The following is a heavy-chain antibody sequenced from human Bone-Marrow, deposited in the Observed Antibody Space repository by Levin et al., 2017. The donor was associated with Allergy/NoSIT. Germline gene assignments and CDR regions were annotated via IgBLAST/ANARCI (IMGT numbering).Heavy chain of an antibody. Sequence: RPSETLSLTCTVSGGSISSSSYYWGWIRQPPGKGLEWIGTIYYSGSTYYNPSLKTRVTISVDTSKNQFSLRLSSVTAADTAVYYCARHRGGLSIVPAAAPQYYYYIDVWGKGTTVTVSS. J-gene: IGHJ6*03. CDR2: IYYSGST. CDR3: ARHRGGLSIVPAAAPQYYYYIDV. D-gene: IGHD2-2*01. CDR1: GGSISSSSYY. V-gene: IGHV4-39*01.